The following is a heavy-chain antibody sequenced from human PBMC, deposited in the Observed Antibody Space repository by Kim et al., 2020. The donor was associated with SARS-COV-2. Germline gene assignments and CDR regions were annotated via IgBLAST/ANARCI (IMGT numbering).Heavy chain of an antibody. J-gene: IGHJ3*02. V-gene: IGHV1-8*01. Sequence: ASVKVSCKASGYTFTSYDINWVRQATGQGLEWMGWMNPNSGNTGYAQKFQGRVTMTRNTSISTAYMELSSLRSEDTAVYYCARGSPLWFGELSGIWGQGTMVTVSS. CDR2: MNPNSGNT. CDR3: ARGSPLWFGELSGI. CDR1: GYTFTSYD. D-gene: IGHD3-10*01.